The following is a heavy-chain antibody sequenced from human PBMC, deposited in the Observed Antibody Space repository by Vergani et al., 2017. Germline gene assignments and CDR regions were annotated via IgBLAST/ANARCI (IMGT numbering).Heavy chain of an antibody. CDR3: VRDQPARNYYYGMDV. D-gene: IGHD1-14*01. Sequence: QVQLQESGPGLVTPSQTLSLTCTVSGGSISSGDYYWSSIRQPPGKGLDWIGYIYYNGGTYYNPSLKSRVNISVDTSKNQFSLYLSSVTAADTAVYHCVRDQPARNYYYGMDVWGQGTTVTFSS. V-gene: IGHV4-30-4*08. J-gene: IGHJ6*02. CDR1: GGSISSGDYY. CDR2: IYYNGGT.